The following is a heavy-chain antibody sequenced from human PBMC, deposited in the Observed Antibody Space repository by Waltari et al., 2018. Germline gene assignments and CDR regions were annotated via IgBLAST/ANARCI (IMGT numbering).Heavy chain of an antibody. D-gene: IGHD6-19*01. CDR1: GYPFTTYY. V-gene: IGHV1-46*03. J-gene: IGHJ4*02. CDR3: ASQRAGSGWLSIDY. Sequence: QVQLVQSGAEVKKPGASVKVSCKASGYPFTTYYMHWVRQAPGQGLEWVGIINPDGGSTSYAQKFQDRLTMTRDTSTSIVYMQLTSLTSEDTAVYYCASQRAGSGWLSIDYWGQGTLVTVSS. CDR2: INPDGGST.